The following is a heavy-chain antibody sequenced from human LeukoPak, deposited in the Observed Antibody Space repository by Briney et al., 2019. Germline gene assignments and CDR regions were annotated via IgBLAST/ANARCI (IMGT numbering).Heavy chain of an antibody. V-gene: IGHV3-73*01. D-gene: IGHD6-19*01. CDR2: IRSKAHSYAT. CDR3: TSRGWP. CDR1: GFSVSGSY. Sequence: GGSLRLSCAAAGFSVSGSYTQWLRQAPGKGLEWVGRIRSKAHSYATAYAASVKGRFTISRDDSKNTAYLQMNSLKTEDTAVYYCTSRGWPWGQGTLVTVSS. J-gene: IGHJ4*02.